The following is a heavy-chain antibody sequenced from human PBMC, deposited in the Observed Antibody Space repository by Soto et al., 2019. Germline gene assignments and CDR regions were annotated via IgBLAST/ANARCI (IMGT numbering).Heavy chain of an antibody. J-gene: IGHJ3*02. CDR1: GFTVSSNY. V-gene: IGHV3-53*01. D-gene: IGHD6-19*01. CDR3: ARDFPLSGGKTGDMSSKSQNAFDI. Sequence: PGGSLRLSCAASGFTVSSNYMSWVRQAPGKGLEWVSVIYSGGSTYYADSVKGRFTISRDNSKNTLYLQMNSLRAEDTAVYYCARDFPLSGGKTGDMSSKSQNAFDIWGQGTMVTVSS. CDR2: IYSGGST.